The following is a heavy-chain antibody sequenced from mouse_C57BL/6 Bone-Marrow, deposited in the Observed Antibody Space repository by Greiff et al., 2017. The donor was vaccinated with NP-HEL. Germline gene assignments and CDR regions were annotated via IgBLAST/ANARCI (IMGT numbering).Heavy chain of an antibody. CDR1: GYSITSGYY. CDR2: ISYDGSN. CDR3: ARGGTGTLDY. V-gene: IGHV3-6*01. Sequence: EVQLQQSGPGLVKPSQSLSLPCSVPGYSITSGYYWNWIRQFPGNKLEWMGYISYDGSNNYNPSLKNRISITRETSKKQFFLKLNSVTTEDTATYYCARGGTGTLDYWGQGTTLTVSS. D-gene: IGHD4-1*01. J-gene: IGHJ2*01.